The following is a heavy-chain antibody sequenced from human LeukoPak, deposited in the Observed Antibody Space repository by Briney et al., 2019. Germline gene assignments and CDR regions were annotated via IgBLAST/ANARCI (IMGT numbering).Heavy chain of an antibody. J-gene: IGHJ4*02. Sequence: SWVRQAPGKGLEWIGYIYYSGSTYYNPSLKSRVTMSVDTSKNQFSLKLSSVTAADTAVYYCARELTYADYWGQGTLVTVSS. CDR3: ARELTYADY. CDR2: IYYSGST. V-gene: IGHV4-30-4*01. D-gene: IGHD4/OR15-4a*01.